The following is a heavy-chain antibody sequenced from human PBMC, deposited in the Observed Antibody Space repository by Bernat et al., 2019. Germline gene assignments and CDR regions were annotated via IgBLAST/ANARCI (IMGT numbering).Heavy chain of an antibody. J-gene: IGHJ4*02. CDR1: GFTFSSYA. V-gene: IGHV3-23*01. Sequence: EVQLLESGGGLVQPGGSLRLSCAASGFTFSSYAMSWVRQAPGKGLEWVSAISGSGGSTYYADSVKGRFTISRDNSKNTLYLQMNSLRAEDTAVYYCAKEMGYSSGWYPYFDYWGQGTVVTVSS. CDR2: ISGSGGST. CDR3: AKEMGYSSGWYPYFDY. D-gene: IGHD6-19*01.